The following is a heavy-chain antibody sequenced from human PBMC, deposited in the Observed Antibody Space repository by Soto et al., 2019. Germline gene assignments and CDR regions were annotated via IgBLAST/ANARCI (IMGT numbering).Heavy chain of an antibody. CDR2: IYHSGST. D-gene: IGHD5-18*01. CDR1: GGSISSGGYS. Sequence: SETLSLTCAVSGGSISSGGYSWSWIRQPPGKGLEWIGYIYHSGSTYYNPSLKSRVTISVDRSKNQFSLKLSSVTAADTAVYYCDRGMDTAMVSWFDTWGQGTLVTVSS. J-gene: IGHJ5*02. CDR3: DRGMDTAMVSWFDT. V-gene: IGHV4-30-2*01.